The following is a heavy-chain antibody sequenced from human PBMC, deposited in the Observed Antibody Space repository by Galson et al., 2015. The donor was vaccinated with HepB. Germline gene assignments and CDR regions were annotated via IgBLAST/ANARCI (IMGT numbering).Heavy chain of an antibody. Sequence: SLRLSCAASGLTISSFDIHRVRQAPGKGLEWVGVTSSDGRSEWYGDSVRGRFAVSRDNSRNTVFLQMNGLRREDTALYYCAKDTSVPTGWYDGLDNWGQGTLVTVSP. J-gene: IGHJ4*02. CDR1: GLTISSFD. D-gene: IGHD6-19*01. V-gene: IGHV3-30*18. CDR2: TSSDGRSE. CDR3: AKDTSVPTGWYDGLDN.